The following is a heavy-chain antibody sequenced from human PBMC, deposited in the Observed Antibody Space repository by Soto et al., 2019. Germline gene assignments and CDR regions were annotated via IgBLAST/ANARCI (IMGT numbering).Heavy chain of an antibody. V-gene: IGHV3-53*01. CDR2: IYSGGST. Sequence: PGGSLRLSCEASGFTVSSNYMSWVRQAPGKGLEWVSVIYSGGSTYYADSVKGRFTISRDNSKNTLYLQMNSLRAEDTAVYYCARDRVESGYPEYFQHWGQGTLVTVSS. CDR3: ARDRVESGYPEYFQH. J-gene: IGHJ1*01. D-gene: IGHD3-22*01. CDR1: GFTVSSNY.